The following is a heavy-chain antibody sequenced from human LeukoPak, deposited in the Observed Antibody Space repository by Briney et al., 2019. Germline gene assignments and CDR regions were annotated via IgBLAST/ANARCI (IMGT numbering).Heavy chain of an antibody. CDR2: ISAYNGNT. Sequence: ASVKVSCKASGYTFTSYGISWVRQAPGQGLEWMGWISAYNGNTNYAQKLQGRVTMTTDTSTSTAYMELRSQRSDDTAVYYCARDREYSSSSWFDPWGQGTLVTVSS. V-gene: IGHV1-18*01. CDR3: ARDREYSSSSWFDP. D-gene: IGHD6-6*01. CDR1: GYTFTSYG. J-gene: IGHJ5*02.